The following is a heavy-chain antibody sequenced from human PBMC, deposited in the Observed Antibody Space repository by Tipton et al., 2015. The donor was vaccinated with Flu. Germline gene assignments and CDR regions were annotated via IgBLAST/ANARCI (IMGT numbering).Heavy chain of an antibody. CDR2: IYHSGST. CDR3: ARDICGSYCLGAVDI. J-gene: IGHJ3*02. CDR1: SGSIRSTNYF. Sequence: TLSLPCTFSSGSIRSTNYFCAWIRQPPGKRLEWVGNIYHSGSTYYNPSLKSRVTMSIDTPKNHFSLKLSSVTAADTAVYYCARDICGSYCLGAVDIWGQGTMVTVSS. V-gene: IGHV4-39*02. D-gene: IGHD1-26*01.